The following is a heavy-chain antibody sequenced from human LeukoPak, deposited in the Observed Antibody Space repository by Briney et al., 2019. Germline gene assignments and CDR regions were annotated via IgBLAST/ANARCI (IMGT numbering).Heavy chain of an antibody. J-gene: IGHJ5*02. Sequence: ASVKVSCKASGYTFTSYYMHWVRQAPGQGLEWMGIINPSGGSTTYAQRFQGRVTMTRDTSTSTVYMDLNSLRSEDTALYYCARSAYSSSWYMFDPWGQGTLVTVSS. D-gene: IGHD6-13*01. CDR3: ARSAYSSSWYMFDP. CDR1: GYTFTSYY. CDR2: INPSGGST. V-gene: IGHV1-46*01.